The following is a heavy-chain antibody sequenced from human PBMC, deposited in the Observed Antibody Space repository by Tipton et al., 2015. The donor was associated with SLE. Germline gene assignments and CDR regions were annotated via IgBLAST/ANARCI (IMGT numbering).Heavy chain of an antibody. J-gene: IGHJ6*03. CDR2: IYHTGST. Sequence: TLSLTCTVSGGSMRNYYWSWIRQPPGKGLEWIGYIYHTGSTHYNPSLKSRLTISVDTSKNQFSLKLSSVTAADTAVYYCAARTGDVLYYYYMDVWGKGTTVTVSS. CDR3: AARTGDVLYYYYMDV. CDR1: GGSMRNYY. V-gene: IGHV4-4*09. D-gene: IGHD7-27*01.